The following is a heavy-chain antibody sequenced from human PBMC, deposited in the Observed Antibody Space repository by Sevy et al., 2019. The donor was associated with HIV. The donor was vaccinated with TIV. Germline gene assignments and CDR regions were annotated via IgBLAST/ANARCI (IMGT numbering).Heavy chain of an antibody. V-gene: IGHV3-74*01. J-gene: IGHJ3*02. CDR1: GFTFSYYW. CDR2: INRDGSST. CDR3: ARDRANHAFDI. Sequence: GGSLRLSCTASGFTFSYYWMHWVHQAPGKGLVWVSRINRDGSSTRYADSVQGRFTISRDNAKNTLYLQINSLRAEDTALYYCARDRANHAFDIWGQGTMVTVSS. D-gene: IGHD3-10*01.